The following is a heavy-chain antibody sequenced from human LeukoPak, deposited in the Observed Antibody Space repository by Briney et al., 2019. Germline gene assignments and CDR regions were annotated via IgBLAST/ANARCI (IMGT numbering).Heavy chain of an antibody. J-gene: IGHJ3*02. Sequence: GGSLRLSCAASGFTFASYAMSWVRQAPGKGLEWVSAIGANGVSTYYADSVKGRFTISRDNSMSTLYLQMSSLRPEDTAVYYCAKDQSGNSQYYYDSSGSWGAFDIWGQGTMVKVSS. CDR2: IGANGVST. CDR3: AKDQSGNSQYYYDSSGSWGAFDI. V-gene: IGHV3-23*01. CDR1: GFTFASYA. D-gene: IGHD3-22*01.